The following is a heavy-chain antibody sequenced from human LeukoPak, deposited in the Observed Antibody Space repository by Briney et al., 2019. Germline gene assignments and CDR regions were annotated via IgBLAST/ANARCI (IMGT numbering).Heavy chain of an antibody. CDR2: ISSSSSYT. Sequence: GGSLRLSCAASGFTFSDYYMSWIRQAPGKGLEWVSYISSSSSYTNYADSVKGRFTISRDNAKNSLYLQMNSLRAEDTAVYDCARDQLAGRGFDPWGQGTLVTVSS. V-gene: IGHV3-11*06. CDR1: GFTFSDYY. J-gene: IGHJ5*02. CDR3: ARDQLAGRGFDP.